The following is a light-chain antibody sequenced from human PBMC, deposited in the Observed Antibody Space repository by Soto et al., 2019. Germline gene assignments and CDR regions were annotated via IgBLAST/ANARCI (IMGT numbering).Light chain of an antibody. CDR1: SGHNSDA. Sequence: QLVLTQPPSASASLGASVKLTCTLSSGHNSDAIAWHQQQPEKGPRYLMKLNSDGSHSKGDGIPDRFSGSSSGAERYLTISSLQSEDEADYYCQTWSTDIRVFGGGTKLTVL. J-gene: IGLJ3*02. V-gene: IGLV4-69*01. CDR3: QTWSTDIRV. CDR2: LNSDGSH.